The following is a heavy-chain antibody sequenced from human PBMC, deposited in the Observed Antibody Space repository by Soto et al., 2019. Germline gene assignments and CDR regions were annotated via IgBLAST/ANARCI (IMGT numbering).Heavy chain of an antibody. CDR1: DESLSDYN. J-gene: IGHJ5*02. CDR3: SRGIDAYKGGRT. V-gene: IGHV4-34*01. D-gene: IGHD1-1*01. CDR2: IHPSGSA. Sequence: QVQLHQWGAGLLKPAETLSLTSAVFDESLSDYNYTWTRQPPGKGLEWIGEIHPSGSAHYNPSLTTRVTLSQDTSKKQFSLTLLSVTAADTAVYYCSRGIDAYKGGRTWGQGTLVTVSS.